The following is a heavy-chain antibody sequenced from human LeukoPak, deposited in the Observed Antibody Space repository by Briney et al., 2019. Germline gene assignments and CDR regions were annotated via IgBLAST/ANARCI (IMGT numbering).Heavy chain of an antibody. CDR3: ARQPCLKYCSSTSCPMGYYYYYMDV. J-gene: IGHJ6*03. Sequence: PSETLSLTCTVSGGSISSGGYYWSWIRQHPGKGLEWIGYIYYSGSTYYNPSLKSRVTISVDTSKNQFSLKLSSVTAADTAVYYCARQPCLKYCSSTSCPMGYYYYYMDVWGKGTTVTVSS. D-gene: IGHD2-2*01. V-gene: IGHV4-31*03. CDR2: IYYSGST. CDR1: GGSISSGGYY.